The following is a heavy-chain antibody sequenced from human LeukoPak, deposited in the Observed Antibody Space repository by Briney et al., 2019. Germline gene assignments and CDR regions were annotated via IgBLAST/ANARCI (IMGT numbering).Heavy chain of an antibody. CDR1: GGSFSGFY. CDR2: IFYSGST. V-gene: IGHV4-34*12. Sequence: SETLSLTCAVYGGSFSGFYWTWFRQPPGKELEWIGEIFYSGSTNYNPSLKGRVTISVDTSKNQFSLKITSVTAADTAVYYCARAQRGSGSYNRSGGKYEYWGQGTLVTVSS. D-gene: IGHD3-10*01. CDR3: ARAQRGSGSYNRSGGKYEY. J-gene: IGHJ4*02.